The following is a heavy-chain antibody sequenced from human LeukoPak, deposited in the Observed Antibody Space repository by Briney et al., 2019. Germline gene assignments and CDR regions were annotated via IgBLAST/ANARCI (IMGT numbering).Heavy chain of an antibody. CDR1: GGTFSSYA. CDR2: IIPIFGTA. Sequence: ASVKVSCKASGGTFSSYAISWVRQAPGQGLEWMGGIIPIFGTANYAQKFQGRVTITADESTSTAYMELSSLRSEDTAVYYCAREDTAMDPEGFDYWGQGTLVTVSS. D-gene: IGHD5-18*01. V-gene: IGHV1-69*13. J-gene: IGHJ4*02. CDR3: AREDTAMDPEGFDY.